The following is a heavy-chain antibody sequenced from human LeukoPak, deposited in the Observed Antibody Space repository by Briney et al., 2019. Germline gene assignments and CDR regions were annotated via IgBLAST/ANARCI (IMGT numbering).Heavy chain of an antibody. J-gene: IGHJ4*02. CDR1: GLSLSTSGVG. CDR3: AHSPYCSGGSCYSFYSDYFDY. Sequence: SGPTLVNPTQTLTLTCTFSGLSLSTSGVGVGWIRQPPGKALEWLALIYWDDDKRYSPSLKSRLTITKDTSKNQVVLTMTNMDPVDTATYYCAHSPYCSGGSCYSFYSDYFDYWGQGTLVTVSS. V-gene: IGHV2-5*02. D-gene: IGHD2-15*01. CDR2: IYWDDDK.